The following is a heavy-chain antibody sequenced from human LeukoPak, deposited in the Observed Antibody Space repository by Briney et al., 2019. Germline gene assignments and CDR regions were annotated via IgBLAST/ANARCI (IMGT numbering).Heavy chain of an antibody. CDR3: ARIPGGAEDRHYYYMDV. Sequence: SETLSLTCTVSGGSIRRYWSWIRQPAGKGLECIGFFYYSDITYYNPSLKSRVTISLDTSKNQSSLKLSSVTAADTAVYYCARIPGGAEDRHYYYMDVWGKGTTVTVSS. D-gene: IGHD1-14*01. CDR1: GGSIRRY. V-gene: IGHV4-59*01. J-gene: IGHJ6*03. CDR2: FYYSDIT.